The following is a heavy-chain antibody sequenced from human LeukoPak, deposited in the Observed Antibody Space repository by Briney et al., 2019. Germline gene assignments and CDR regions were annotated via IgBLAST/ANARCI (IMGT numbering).Heavy chain of an antibody. Sequence: GGSLRLSCAASGFTFDDYLIHWVRQVPGKGLEWVSLISWDGDITYYADSVKGRFTISRDNAKNSLYLQMNSLRAEDTAVYYCAELGITMIGGVWGKGTTVTISS. CDR2: ISWDGDIT. CDR1: GFTFDDYL. J-gene: IGHJ6*04. D-gene: IGHD3-10*02. CDR3: AELGITMIGGV. V-gene: IGHV3-43*01.